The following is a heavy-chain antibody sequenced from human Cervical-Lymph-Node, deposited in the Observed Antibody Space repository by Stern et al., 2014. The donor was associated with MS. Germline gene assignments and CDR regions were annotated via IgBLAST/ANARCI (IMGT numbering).Heavy chain of an antibody. V-gene: IGHV3-21*06. D-gene: IGHD3-16*01. CDR1: GFTFRSYA. Sequence: EVQLVESGGGLVQPGRSLSLSCEASGFTFRSYAMNWVRQAPGKGLEWVSAISSSSSKIHYGDSVKARFTNSRDNAKNTLYRQMNSLRVEDTAVYYCARDWGSRGMDAWGQGTTVTVSS. CDR2: ISSSSSKI. J-gene: IGHJ6*02. CDR3: ARDWGSRGMDA.